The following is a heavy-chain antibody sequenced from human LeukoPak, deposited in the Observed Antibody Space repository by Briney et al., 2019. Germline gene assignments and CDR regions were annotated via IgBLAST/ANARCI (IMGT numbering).Heavy chain of an antibody. V-gene: IGHV1-18*01. CDR1: GYTFTSYG. CDR3: ARGRDDFWSGSTGEMDV. CDR2: ISAYNGNT. J-gene: IGHJ6*01. D-gene: IGHD3-3*01. Sequence: AASVTVSCKASGYTFTSYGISWVRQAPGQGLEWMGWISAYNGNTNYAQKLQGRVTMTTDTSTSTAYMELRSLRSDDTAVYYCARGRDDFWSGSTGEMDVWGQGTTVTVSS.